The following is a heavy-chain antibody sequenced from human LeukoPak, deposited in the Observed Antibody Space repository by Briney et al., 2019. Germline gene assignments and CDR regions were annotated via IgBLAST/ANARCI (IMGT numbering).Heavy chain of an antibody. J-gene: IGHJ4*02. CDR1: GFIFSDHA. Sequence: GGSLRLSCVASGFIFSDHAFHWVRQSPDKGLEWVALIGSDGTKQYYADSVQGRFTVSRENSKNTLFLQMNTVRADDTAVYFCARQMTSTRLFDSWGQGTPVTVSS. CDR3: ARQMTSTRLFDS. CDR2: IGSDGTKQ. V-gene: IGHV3-30*04. D-gene: IGHD5/OR15-5a*01.